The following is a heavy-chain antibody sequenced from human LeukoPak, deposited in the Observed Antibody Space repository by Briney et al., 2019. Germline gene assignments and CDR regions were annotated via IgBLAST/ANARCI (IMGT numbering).Heavy chain of an antibody. D-gene: IGHD3-16*02. CDR3: ARDWAFGGVIVIPPDAFDI. Sequence: RTSETLSLTCTVSGYSISSGYYWGWIRQPPGKGLEWIGSIYHSGSTYYNPSLKSRVTISVDTSKNQFSLKLSSVTAADTAVYYCARDWAFGGVIVIPPDAFDIWGQGTMVTVSS. V-gene: IGHV4-38-2*02. J-gene: IGHJ3*02. CDR2: IYHSGST. CDR1: GYSISSGYY.